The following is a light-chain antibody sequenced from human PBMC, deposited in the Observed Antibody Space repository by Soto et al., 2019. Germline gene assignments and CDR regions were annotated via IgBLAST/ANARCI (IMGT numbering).Light chain of an antibody. J-gene: IGKJ5*01. CDR3: MQRTHDTIT. V-gene: IGKV2D-29*01. CDR1: QSLLDGDGTTY. Sequence: IVMTQTRLSLSVTPGQPASMSCNSRQSLLDGDGTTYLSWYLQRPGQPPQLLIYDASTRLSGVPDRFSGSGAGTDCTLKISRVEAEDVCVDYCMQRTHDTITFGQGTRLEIK. CDR2: DAS.